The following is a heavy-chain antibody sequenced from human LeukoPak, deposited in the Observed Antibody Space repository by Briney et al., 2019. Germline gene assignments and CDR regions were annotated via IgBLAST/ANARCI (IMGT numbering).Heavy chain of an antibody. J-gene: IGHJ2*01. CDR2: IWYVGSNK. D-gene: IGHD3-22*01. CDR3: AKDLGTYYDSSGIAFDL. Sequence: PGRSLRLSCAASGFTFSSYGMHWVRQAPGKGLEWVAVIWYVGSNKYYADSVKGRFTISRDNSKNTLYLQMNSLRAEDTAVYYCAKDLGTYYDSSGIAFDLWGRGTLVTVSS. V-gene: IGHV3-33*06. CDR1: GFTFSSYG.